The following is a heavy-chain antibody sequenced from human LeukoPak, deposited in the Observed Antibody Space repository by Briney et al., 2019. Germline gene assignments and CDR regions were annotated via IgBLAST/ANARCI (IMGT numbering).Heavy chain of an antibody. Sequence: GGSLRLSCAASGFTFTNYWMSWVRQAPGKGLEWVSAISGSGGGTYYADSVKGRFTISRDNSKNTLYLQMNSLRAEDTAVYYCAKVYGAYGSGSYYNVFDYWGQGTLVTVSS. D-gene: IGHD3-10*01. V-gene: IGHV3-23*01. CDR1: GFTFTNYW. CDR3: AKVYGAYGSGSYYNVFDY. J-gene: IGHJ4*02. CDR2: ISGSGGGT.